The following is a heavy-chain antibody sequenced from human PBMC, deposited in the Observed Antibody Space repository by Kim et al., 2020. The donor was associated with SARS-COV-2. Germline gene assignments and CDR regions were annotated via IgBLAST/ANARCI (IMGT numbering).Heavy chain of an antibody. D-gene: IGHD6-13*01. CDR3: ARARYSSSSNPDY. J-gene: IGHJ4*02. Sequence: YAQKLQGRVTMTTDTSTSTAYMELRSLRSDDTAVYYCARARYSSSSNPDYWGQGTLVTVSS. V-gene: IGHV1-18*01.